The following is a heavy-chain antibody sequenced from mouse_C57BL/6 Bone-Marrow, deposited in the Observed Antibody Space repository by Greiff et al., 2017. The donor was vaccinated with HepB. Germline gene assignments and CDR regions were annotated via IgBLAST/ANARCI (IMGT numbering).Heavy chain of an antibody. CDR3: TDLYDGYYYYAMDY. CDR2: IDPETGGT. D-gene: IGHD2-3*01. CDR1: GYTFTDYE. V-gene: IGHV1-15*01. Sequence: QVQLQQSGAELVRPGASVTLSCKASGYTFTDYEMHWVKQTPVHGLEWIGAIDPETGGTAYNQKFKGKAILTADKSSSTAYMELRSLTSEDSAVYYCTDLYDGYYYYAMDYWGQGTSVTVSS. J-gene: IGHJ4*01.